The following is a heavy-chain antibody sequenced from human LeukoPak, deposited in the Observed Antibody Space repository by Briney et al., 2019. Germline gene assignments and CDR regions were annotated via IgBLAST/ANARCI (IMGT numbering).Heavy chain of an antibody. CDR1: GYSLSSGYY. V-gene: IGHV4-38-2*01. CDR3: ASIRFVPLRLLPYYYYMDV. Sequence: SETLSLTCAVSGYSLSSGYYWGWIRQPPGKGLEWIGSIYHSGSTYYNPSLKSRVTISVDTSKNQFSLKLSSVTAADTAVYYCASIRFVPLRLLPYYYYMDVWGKGTTVTVSS. D-gene: IGHD2-15*01. CDR2: IYHSGST. J-gene: IGHJ6*03.